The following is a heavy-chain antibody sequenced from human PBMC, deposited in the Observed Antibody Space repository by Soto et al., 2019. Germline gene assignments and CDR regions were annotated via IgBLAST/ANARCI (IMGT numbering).Heavy chain of an antibody. Sequence: QVQLVQSGAEVKKPGSSVKVSCKASGGTFSSYTISWVRQAPGQGLEWMGRIIPILGIANYAQKFQGRVTITADKSTSTAYMELSSLRSEDTAVYYCARKDSGGSCYRDWGQGTLVTVSS. CDR3: ARKDSGGSCYRD. D-gene: IGHD2-15*01. V-gene: IGHV1-69*02. J-gene: IGHJ4*02. CDR2: IIPILGIA. CDR1: GGTFSSYT.